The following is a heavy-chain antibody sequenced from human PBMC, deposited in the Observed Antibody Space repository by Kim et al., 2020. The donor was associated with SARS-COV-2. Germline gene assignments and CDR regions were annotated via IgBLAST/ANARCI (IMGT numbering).Heavy chain of an antibody. V-gene: IGHV3-43*01. Sequence: GGSLRLSCAASGFTFDDYTMHWVRQAPGKGLEWVSLISWDGGSTYYADSVKGRFTISRDNSKNSLYLQMNSLRTEDTALYYCAKDRGEGSYYDILTGYYMAGSGMDVWGQGTTVTVSS. CDR1: GFTFDDYT. J-gene: IGHJ6*02. D-gene: IGHD3-9*01. CDR2: ISWDGGST. CDR3: AKDRGEGSYYDILTGYYMAGSGMDV.